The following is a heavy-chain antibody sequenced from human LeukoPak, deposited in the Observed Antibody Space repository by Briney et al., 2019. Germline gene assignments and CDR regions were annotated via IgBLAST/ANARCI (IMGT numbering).Heavy chain of an antibody. CDR1: GGSISSYY. D-gene: IGHD3-10*01. Sequence: PSETLSLTCTVSGGSISSYYWSWIRQPPGKGLEWIGYIYYSGSTNYNPSLKGRVTISVDTSKNQFSLKLSSVTAADTAVYYCARSPVSSGNYAFDIWGQGTMVTVSS. CDR2: IYYSGST. CDR3: ARSPVSSGNYAFDI. V-gene: IGHV4-59*01. J-gene: IGHJ3*02.